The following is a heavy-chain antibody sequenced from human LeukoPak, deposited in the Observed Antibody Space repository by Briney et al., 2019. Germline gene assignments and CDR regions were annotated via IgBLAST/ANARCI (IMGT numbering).Heavy chain of an antibody. CDR2: INPKSGAA. CDR3: ARGAEAETSPLDF. Sequence: ASVKVSCKASGYIFSDYYMHWVRQAPGQGLEWLGWINPKSGAADNAQQFRGRVTMTRDTSINTDYMEMKRVTSDDTAVYYCARGAEAETSPLDFWGQGTLVTVSS. CDR1: GYIFSDYY. J-gene: IGHJ4*02. V-gene: IGHV1-2*02. D-gene: IGHD6-13*01.